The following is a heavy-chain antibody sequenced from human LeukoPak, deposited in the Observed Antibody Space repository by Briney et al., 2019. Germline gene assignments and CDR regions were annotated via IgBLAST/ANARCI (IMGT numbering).Heavy chain of an antibody. Sequence: ASVKVSCKASGYTFTSYGISWVRQAPGQGLEWMGWISAYNGNTNYAQKLQGRVTMTTDTSTSTAYMELRSLRSDDTAVYYCARGYDILTGQEHTSFDYWGQGTLVTVSS. CDR1: GYTFTSYG. D-gene: IGHD3-9*01. V-gene: IGHV1-18*01. CDR3: ARGYDILTGQEHTSFDY. J-gene: IGHJ4*02. CDR2: ISAYNGNT.